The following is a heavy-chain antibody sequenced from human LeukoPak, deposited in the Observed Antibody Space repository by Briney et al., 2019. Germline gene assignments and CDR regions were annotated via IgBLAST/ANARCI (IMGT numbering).Heavy chain of an antibody. CDR2: ISSSGSTI. Sequence: KTGGSLRLSCAASGFSFSGYWMSWVRQAPGKGLEWVSYISSSGSTIYYADSVKGRFTISRDNAKNSLYLQMNSLRAEDTAVYYCARANQEFDYWGQGTLVTVSS. CDR1: GFSFSGYW. V-gene: IGHV3-11*01. D-gene: IGHD1-14*01. CDR3: ARANQEFDY. J-gene: IGHJ4*02.